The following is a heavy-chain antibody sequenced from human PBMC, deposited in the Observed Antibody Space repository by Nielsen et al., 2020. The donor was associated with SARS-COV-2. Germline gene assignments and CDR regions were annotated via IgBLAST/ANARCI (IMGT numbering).Heavy chain of an antibody. CDR3: ARAVYCSSTSCYRYYYYYMDV. V-gene: IGHV4-59*01. D-gene: IGHD2-2*02. Sequence: GSLRLSCTVSGGSISSYYWSWIRQPPGKGLEWIGYIYYSGSTNYNPSLKSRVTISVDTSKNQFSLELSSVTAADTAVYYCARAVYCSSTSCYRYYYYYMDVWGKGTTVTVSS. CDR1: GGSISSYY. J-gene: IGHJ6*03. CDR2: IYYSGST.